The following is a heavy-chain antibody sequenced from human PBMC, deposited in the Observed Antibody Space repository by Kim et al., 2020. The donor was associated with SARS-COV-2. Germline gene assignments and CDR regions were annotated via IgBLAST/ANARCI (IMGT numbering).Heavy chain of an antibody. CDR2: IKQDGSEK. Sequence: GGSLRLSCAASGFTFSSYWMSWVRQAPGKGLEWVANIKQDGSEKYYVDSVKGRFTISRDNAKNSLYLQMNSLRAEDTAVYYCARVARNRVPGFIVVVPAERNYFDYWGQGTLVTVSS. D-gene: IGHD2-2*01. CDR3: ARVARNRVPGFIVVVPAERNYFDY. V-gene: IGHV3-7*03. CDR1: GFTFSSYW. J-gene: IGHJ4*02.